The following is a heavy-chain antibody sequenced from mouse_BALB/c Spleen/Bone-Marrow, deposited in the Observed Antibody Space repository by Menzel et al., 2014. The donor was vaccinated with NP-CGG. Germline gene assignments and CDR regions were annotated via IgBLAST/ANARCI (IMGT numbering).Heavy chain of an antibody. CDR1: GFTFSSYA. D-gene: IGHD3-1*01. V-gene: IGHV5-9-4*01. J-gene: IGHJ2*01. Sequence: EVHLVESGGGLVKPGGSLKLSCAASGFTFSSYAMSWVRQSPEKRLEWVAVISSGGSYTYYPDTVTGRFTISRDNAKNTLYLEMSSLRSEDTAMYYCARDRGYFDYWGQGTTLTVSS. CDR3: ARDRGYFDY. CDR2: ISSGGSYT.